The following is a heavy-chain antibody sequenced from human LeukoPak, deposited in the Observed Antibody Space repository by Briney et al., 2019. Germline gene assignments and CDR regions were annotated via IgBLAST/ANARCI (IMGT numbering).Heavy chain of an antibody. Sequence: SETLSLTCTVSGGSINGYYWSWIRQSPGKGLESLGYIYYTGSTNYNPSLKSRVTMSIDTSRNQFFLRLSSVTAADTAVYYCARSRGWLQSHPLGYWGQGTLVTVSS. CDR1: GGSINGYY. CDR3: ARSRGWLQSHPLGY. CDR2: IYYTGST. D-gene: IGHD5-24*01. J-gene: IGHJ4*02. V-gene: IGHV4-59*01.